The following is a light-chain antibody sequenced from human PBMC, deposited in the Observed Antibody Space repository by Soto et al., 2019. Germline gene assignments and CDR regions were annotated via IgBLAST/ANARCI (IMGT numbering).Light chain of an antibody. Sequence: EIVMTQSPATLSVSPGERATLSCRASQSASSYLAWYQQKPGQAPRLLIYGASSRATGIPDRFSGSGSGTDFTLTISRLEPEDFAVYHCQQYGNSPLTFGGGTKVDIK. CDR2: GAS. CDR3: QQYGNSPLT. CDR1: QSASSY. V-gene: IGKV3-20*01. J-gene: IGKJ4*01.